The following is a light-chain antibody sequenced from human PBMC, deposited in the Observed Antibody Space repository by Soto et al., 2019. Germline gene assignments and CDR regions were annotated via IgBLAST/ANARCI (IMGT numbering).Light chain of an antibody. J-gene: IGKJ3*01. CDR2: DGS. CDR1: QSVSSSY. Sequence: IVLTQSPVSLSLSPGERATLSCRASQSVSSSYLACYQQKPGQAPRLLIYDGSHRATGIPARFSGSGSGTDFTLTISGLEPEDFAVYYCQQRSNWLISFGAGTRWIS. CDR3: QQRSNWLIS. V-gene: IGKV3D-20*02.